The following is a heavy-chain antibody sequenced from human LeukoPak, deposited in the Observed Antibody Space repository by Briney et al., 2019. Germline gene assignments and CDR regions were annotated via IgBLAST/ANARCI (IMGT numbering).Heavy chain of an antibody. CDR2: INPNSGGT. D-gene: IGHD3-3*01. V-gene: IGHV1-2*02. J-gene: IGHJ6*03. CDR1: GYTFTGYY. Sequence: GASVKVSCKASGYTFTGYYMHWVRQAPGQGLEWMGWINPNSGGTNYAQKFQGRVTMTRDTSISTAYMELSRLRSDDTAVYYCARGVGVVIESDYYYMDVWGKGTTVTISS. CDR3: ARGVGVVIESDYYYMDV.